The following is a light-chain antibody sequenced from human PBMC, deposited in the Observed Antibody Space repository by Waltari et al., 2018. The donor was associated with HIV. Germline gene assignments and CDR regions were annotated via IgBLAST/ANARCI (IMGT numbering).Light chain of an antibody. CDR3: QHYDSYPWT. J-gene: IGKJ1*01. V-gene: IGKV1-5*03. Sequence: DIEMTQSPSTLSASIGDRVTIPCRASQSISNWLAWYQHRPGKAPKLLIYEAFTLQAGVPSRFSGSSSGTEFTLTISSLQPDDFATYYCQHYDSYPWTFGQGTNVDMK. CDR2: EAF. CDR1: QSISNW.